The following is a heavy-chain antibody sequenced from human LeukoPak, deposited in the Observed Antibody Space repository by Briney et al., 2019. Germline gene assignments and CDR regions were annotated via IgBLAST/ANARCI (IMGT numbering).Heavy chain of an antibody. V-gene: IGHV1-2*02. J-gene: IGHJ4*02. Sequence: ASVKVSCKASGYTFTGYYMHWVRQAPGQGLEWMGWINPNSGGTNYAQKFQGRVTMTRDTSISTAYMELSRLRSDDTAVYYCARDLSRTAMGFDYWGQGTLVTVSS. D-gene: IGHD2-2*01. CDR3: ARDLSRTAMGFDY. CDR1: GYTFTGYY. CDR2: INPNSGGT.